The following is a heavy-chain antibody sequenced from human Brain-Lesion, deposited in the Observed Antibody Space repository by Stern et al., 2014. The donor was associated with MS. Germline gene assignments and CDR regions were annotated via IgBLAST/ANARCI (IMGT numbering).Heavy chain of an antibody. V-gene: IGHV4-31*03. CDR1: GAPVSSGGYY. CDR3: AAIGPRMEGACFDI. Sequence: MQLVESGPGLVKPSQTLSLSCTVSGAPVSSGGYYWTWIRQLPGKGLEWVGYIHHTGATFYNPSLKSRVAISVDTSENQFSLELTSVTAADTAVYYCAAIGPRMEGACFDIWGQGTMVTVSS. J-gene: IGHJ3*02. CDR2: IHHTGAT. D-gene: IGHD2-21*01.